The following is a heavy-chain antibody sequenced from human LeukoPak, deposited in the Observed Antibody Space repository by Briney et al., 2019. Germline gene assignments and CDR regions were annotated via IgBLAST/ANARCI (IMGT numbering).Heavy chain of an antibody. V-gene: IGHV3-33*01. CDR2: IWYDGSNK. CDR3: ARIAVAGKVLDGFDY. D-gene: IGHD6-19*01. CDR1: GFTFSSYG. Sequence: GGSLRLSCAASGFTFSSYGMHWVRPAPGKGLEWVAVIWYDGSNKYHADSVKGRFTISRDNSKNTLYLQMNSLRAEDTAVYYCARIAVAGKVLDGFDYWGQGTLVTVSS. J-gene: IGHJ4*02.